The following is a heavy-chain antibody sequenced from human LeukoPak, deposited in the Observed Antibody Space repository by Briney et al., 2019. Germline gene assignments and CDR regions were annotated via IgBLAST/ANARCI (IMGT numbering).Heavy chain of an antibody. CDR3: ARHYDFVPGDGMDV. J-gene: IGHJ6*02. V-gene: IGHV3-30-3*01. Sequence: PGGSLRLSCAASGFTFSPVWMHWVRHAPGKGLEWVAVISYDGSNKYYADSVKGRFTISRDNSKNTLYLQMNSLRAEDTAVYYCARHYDFVPGDGMDVWGQGTTVTVSS. D-gene: IGHD3-3*01. CDR1: GFTFSPVW. CDR2: ISYDGSNK.